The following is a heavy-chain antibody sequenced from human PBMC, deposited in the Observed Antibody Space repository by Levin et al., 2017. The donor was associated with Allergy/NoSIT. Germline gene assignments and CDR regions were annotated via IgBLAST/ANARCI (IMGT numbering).Heavy chain of an antibody. J-gene: IGHJ3*02. D-gene: IGHD4-17*01. Sequence: QAGGSLRLSCAASGFTFSSYGMHWVRQAPGKGLEWVAVIWYDGSNKYYADSVKGRFTISRDNSKNTLYLQMNSLRAEDTAVYYCARDPQTRYGDYEFGAFDIWGQGTMVTVSS. V-gene: IGHV3-33*01. CDR3: ARDPQTRYGDYEFGAFDI. CDR2: IWYDGSNK. CDR1: GFTFSSYG.